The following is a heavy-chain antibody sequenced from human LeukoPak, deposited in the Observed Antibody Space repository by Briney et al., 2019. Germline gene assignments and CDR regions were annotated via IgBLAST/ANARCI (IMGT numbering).Heavy chain of an antibody. V-gene: IGHV5-51*01. CDR1: GYSFTNYW. CDR2: IYPGDCDT. J-gene: IGHJ5*02. CDR3: ARRMGYCSSTSCYEDWFDP. Sequence: GESLKISCKGSGYSFTNYWIGWVRQMPGKGLEGMGIIYPGDCDTRYSPSFQGQVTISADKSISTAYLQWSSLKASDTAMYYCARRMGYCSSTSCYEDWFDPWGQGTLVTVSS. D-gene: IGHD2-2*01.